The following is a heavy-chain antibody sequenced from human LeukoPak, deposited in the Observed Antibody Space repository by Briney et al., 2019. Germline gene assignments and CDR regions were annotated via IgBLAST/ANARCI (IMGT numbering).Heavy chain of an antibody. CDR3: ARMGARSSTSFDY. Sequence: GASVKVSCKASGGTFSSYAISGVRQAPGQGGEWMGRIIPILGIANYAQKFQGRVTITADKSTSTAYMELSSLRSEDTAVYYCARMGARSSTSFDYWGQGTLVTVSS. J-gene: IGHJ4*02. CDR1: GGTFSSYA. D-gene: IGHD1-26*01. CDR2: IIPILGIA. V-gene: IGHV1-69*04.